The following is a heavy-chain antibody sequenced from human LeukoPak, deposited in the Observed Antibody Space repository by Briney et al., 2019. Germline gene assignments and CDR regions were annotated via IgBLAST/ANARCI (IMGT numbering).Heavy chain of an antibody. D-gene: IGHD3-16*01. Sequence: PGGSLRLSCAVSGFTFRSYGMHWVRQAPGKGLEWVAVISYDGSNKYYADSVKGRFTISRDNSKNTLYLQMNSLRAEDTAVYYCAKDGEGDYFDYWGQGTLVTVSS. CDR3: AKDGEGDYFDY. J-gene: IGHJ4*02. CDR1: GFTFRSYG. V-gene: IGHV3-30*18. CDR2: ISYDGSNK.